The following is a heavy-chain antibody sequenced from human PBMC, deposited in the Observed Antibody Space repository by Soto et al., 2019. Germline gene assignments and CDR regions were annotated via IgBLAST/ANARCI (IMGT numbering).Heavy chain of an antibody. Sequence: SETLSLTCNVSGGSISSSRSYWAWFRQPPGKELEWIANIFYAGNTYYNPSLKSRVTVSVDTSKNQFSLKLDSVTAADTAVYYCARQAAAPGIDLWFDPWGQGTLVTVS. V-gene: IGHV4-39*01. J-gene: IGHJ5*02. CDR2: IFYAGNT. CDR1: GGSISSSRSY. D-gene: IGHD6-13*01. CDR3: ARQAAAPGIDLWFDP.